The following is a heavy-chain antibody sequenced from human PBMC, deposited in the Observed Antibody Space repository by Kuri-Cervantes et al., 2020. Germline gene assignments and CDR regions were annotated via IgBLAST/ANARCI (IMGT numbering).Heavy chain of an antibody. V-gene: IGHV3-53*01. CDR2: IYSGGST. D-gene: IGHD1-26*01. J-gene: IGHJ3*02. CDR3: ARVSTRWELTYAFDI. CDR1: GITVSSNY. Sequence: GESLKISCAASGITVSSNYMSWVRQATGKGLEWVSVIYSGGSTYYADSVKGRFTISRDNSKNTLYLQMNSLRAEDTAVYYCARVSTRWELTYAFDIWGQGTMVTVSS.